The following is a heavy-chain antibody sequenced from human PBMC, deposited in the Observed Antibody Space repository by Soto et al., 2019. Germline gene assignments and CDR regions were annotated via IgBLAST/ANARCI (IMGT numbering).Heavy chain of an antibody. J-gene: IGHJ4*02. CDR2: ISYDGSNK. V-gene: IGHV3-30-3*01. Sequence: QVQLVESGGGVVQPGRSLRLSCAASGFTFSSYAMHWVRQAPGKGLEWVAVISYDGSNKYYADSVKGRFTISRDNSKNTLYLKMNSLRAEDTAVYYCARGGVGYCSGGSCYFSRQFDYWGQGTLVTVSS. CDR3: ARGGVGYCSGGSCYFSRQFDY. CDR1: GFTFSSYA. D-gene: IGHD2-15*01.